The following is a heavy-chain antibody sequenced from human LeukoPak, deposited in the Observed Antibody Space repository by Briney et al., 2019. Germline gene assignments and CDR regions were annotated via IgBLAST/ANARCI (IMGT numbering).Heavy chain of an antibody. CDR2: IISSGSTI. Sequence: GSLRLSCTASGFTFSIYSMNWVRQAPGKGLEWVSYIISSGSTIYYADSVKGRFTISRDNVKNSLYLQMNSLRDEDTAVYYCAVEGYCSGGSCYTNWFDSWGQGTLVTVSS. J-gene: IGHJ5*01. D-gene: IGHD2-15*01. V-gene: IGHV3-48*02. CDR1: GFTFSIYS. CDR3: AVEGYCSGGSCYTNWFDS.